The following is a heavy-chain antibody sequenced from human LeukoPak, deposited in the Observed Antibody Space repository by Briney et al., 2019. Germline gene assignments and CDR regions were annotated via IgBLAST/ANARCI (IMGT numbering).Heavy chain of an antibody. CDR1: GFTFSASA. V-gene: IGHV3-73*01. CDR2: IRSKTNSYAT. CDR3: TSTWIQLWFDY. D-gene: IGHD5-18*01. Sequence: GGSLKLSCAASGFTFSASAMHWVRQASGKGLEWVSRIRSKTNSYATEYAASVKGRFTISRDDSKNTAYLQMDSLRTEDTAVYYCTSTWIQLWFDYWGQGTLVTVSS. J-gene: IGHJ4*02.